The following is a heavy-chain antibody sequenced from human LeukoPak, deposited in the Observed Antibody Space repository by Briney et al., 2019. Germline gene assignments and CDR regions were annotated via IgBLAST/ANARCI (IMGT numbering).Heavy chain of an antibody. J-gene: IGHJ4*02. Sequence: PGGSLGLSCAASGFTFSSYAMHWVRQAPGKGLEWVAVISYDGSNKYYADSVKGRFTISRDNSKNTLYLQMNSLRAEDTAVYYCARTSGVVVAALDYWGQGTLVTVSS. D-gene: IGHD2-15*01. CDR2: ISYDGSNK. CDR3: ARTSGVVVAALDY. CDR1: GFTFSSYA. V-gene: IGHV3-30*04.